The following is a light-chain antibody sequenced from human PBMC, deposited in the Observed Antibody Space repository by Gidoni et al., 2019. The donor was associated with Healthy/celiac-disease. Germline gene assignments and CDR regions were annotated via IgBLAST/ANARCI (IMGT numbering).Light chain of an antibody. CDR2: AAS. CDR1: PSISSD. V-gene: IGKV1-39*01. J-gene: IGKJ1*01. CDR3: QQSYSTLWT. Sequence: DIQMTQSPSSLSASVGDRVTITCRASPSISSDLNWYQQKPGKAPKLLIYAASRLQSGVPSRFSGSGSGTDFTLTISSLQPEDFATYYCQQSYSTLWTFGQGTKVEIK.